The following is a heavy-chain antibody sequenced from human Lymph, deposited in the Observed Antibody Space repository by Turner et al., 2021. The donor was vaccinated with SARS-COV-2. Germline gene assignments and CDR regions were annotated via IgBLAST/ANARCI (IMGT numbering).Heavy chain of an antibody. CDR1: GFTVSSIY. CDR3: ARDLQLYGMDV. Sequence: EVQLVETGGGLMQPGWSLRLSCAASGFTVSSIYMTRVRQAPGKGLEWVSLIYSGGSTYYADSVKGRFTISRDNSKNTLYLQMNSLRAEDTAIYYCARDLQLYGMDVWGQGTTVTVSS. J-gene: IGHJ6*02. V-gene: IGHV3-53*02. CDR2: IYSGGST. D-gene: IGHD1-1*01.